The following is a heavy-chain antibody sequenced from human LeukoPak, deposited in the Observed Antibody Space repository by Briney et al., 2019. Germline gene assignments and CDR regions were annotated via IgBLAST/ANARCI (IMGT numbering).Heavy chain of an antibody. D-gene: IGHD3-16*02. Sequence: SETLSLTCTVSGGSISSSSYYWGWIRQPPGKGLEWIGSIYYSESTYYNPSLKSRVTISVDTSKNQFSLKLSSVTAADTAVYYCARALPIRLGELSSLYYYYGMDVWGQGTTVTVSS. V-gene: IGHV4-39*07. CDR1: GGSISSSSYY. J-gene: IGHJ6*02. CDR2: IYYSEST. CDR3: ARALPIRLGELSSLYYYYGMDV.